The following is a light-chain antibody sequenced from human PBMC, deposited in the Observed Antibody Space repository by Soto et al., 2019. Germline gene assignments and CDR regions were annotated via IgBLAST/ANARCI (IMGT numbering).Light chain of an antibody. CDR1: QSVSRY. V-gene: IGKV3-11*01. Sequence: EIVLTQSPATLSLSPGERATLSCRASQSVSRYLAWYQQNPGQAPRLLIYDASNRATGIPARFSGSGSGTDFTLSIRSLEPEDFAVYYCQQRSTSITFGQGTRLEIK. J-gene: IGKJ5*01. CDR3: QQRSTSIT. CDR2: DAS.